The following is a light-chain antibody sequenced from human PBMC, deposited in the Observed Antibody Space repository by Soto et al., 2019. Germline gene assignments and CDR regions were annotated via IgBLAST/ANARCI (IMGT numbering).Light chain of an antibody. V-gene: IGKV1-39*01. J-gene: IGKJ3*01. CDR1: QSISSY. Sequence: DIQMTQSPSSLSASVGDRVTITCRASQSISSYLNGYQQKPGKAPKLLIYAASSLQSGVPSRFSGSGSGTDFTLTISSLQPEDFATYYCQQSYSTLEFGPGTKVDIK. CDR2: AAS. CDR3: QQSYSTLE.